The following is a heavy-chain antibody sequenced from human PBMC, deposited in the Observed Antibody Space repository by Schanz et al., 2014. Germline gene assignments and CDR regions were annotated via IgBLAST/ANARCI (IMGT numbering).Heavy chain of an antibody. CDR1: GFTFSAYA. J-gene: IGHJ5*01. V-gene: IGHV3-23*01. CDR2: ISASGGTT. Sequence: EVQLLESGGGLVQPGGSLRLSCAASGFTFSAYAMTWVRQIPGKGLEWVSAISASGGTTYYADSVKGRFTISRDNSKNSQYLQMNSLRAEDTAVYYCAKTPRQYCNYDNCPNWFDSWRQGTLVTASS. CDR3: AKTPRQYCNYDNCPNWFDS. D-gene: IGHD2-15*01.